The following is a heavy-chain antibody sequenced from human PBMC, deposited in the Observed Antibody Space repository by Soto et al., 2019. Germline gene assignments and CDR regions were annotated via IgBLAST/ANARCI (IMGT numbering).Heavy chain of an antibody. V-gene: IGHV1-69*01. D-gene: IGHD1-26*01. Sequence: QVQLVQSGAEVKKPGSSVTVSCKASGGTFSSYSINWVRQAPGQGLEWMGEIIPIFGTANYAQKFQGRVTITADESTSTAYMELSSLISEYTAVYYCARDGGRHSGGIDYWGQGTLVTVSS. CDR1: GGTFSSYS. CDR2: IIPIFGTA. J-gene: IGHJ4*02. CDR3: ARDGGRHSGGIDY.